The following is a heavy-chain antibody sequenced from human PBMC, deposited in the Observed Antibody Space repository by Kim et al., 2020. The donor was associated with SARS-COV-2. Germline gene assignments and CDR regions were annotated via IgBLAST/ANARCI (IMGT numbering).Heavy chain of an antibody. J-gene: IGHJ1*01. CDR1: GFTFSSYA. D-gene: IGHD3-22*01. V-gene: IGHV3-23*01. CDR2: ISGSGGST. Sequence: GGSLRLSCAASGFTFSSYAMSWVRQAPGKGLEWVSAISGSGGSTYYADYVKGRFTISRDNSKNTLYLQMNSLRAEDTAVYYCAKGQYYYDSSGYSLEYFQHWGQGTLVTVSS. CDR3: AKGQYYYDSSGYSLEYFQH.